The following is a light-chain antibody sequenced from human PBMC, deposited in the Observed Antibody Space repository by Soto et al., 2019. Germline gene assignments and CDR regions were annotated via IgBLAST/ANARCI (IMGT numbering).Light chain of an antibody. CDR3: QQVYTTPP. Sequence: EIVMPQSPATLSVSPGRRAALSCRASQSVSRSLACYLQKPGQTRRLLIHGASTRATGIPVTFSGSETGTEFTLTISSLQSEDFATYSCQQVYTTPPFGGGTKVE. CDR1: QSVSRS. V-gene: IGKV3D-15*01. J-gene: IGKJ4*01. CDR2: GAS.